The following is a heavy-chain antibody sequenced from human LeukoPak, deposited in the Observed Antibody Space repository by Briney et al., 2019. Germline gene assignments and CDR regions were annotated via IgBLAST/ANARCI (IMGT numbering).Heavy chain of an antibody. CDR2: INPSGGST. Sequence: GASVKVSCKASGYTFTSYYMHWVRQAPGQGLEWMGIINPSGGSTSYAQMFQGRVTMTRDTSTSTVYMELSSLRSEDTAVYYCASFRPKSYDLWSGYSNDAFDIWGQGTMVTVSS. V-gene: IGHV1-46*03. J-gene: IGHJ3*02. D-gene: IGHD3-3*01. CDR1: GYTFTSYY. CDR3: ASFRPKSYDLWSGYSNDAFDI.